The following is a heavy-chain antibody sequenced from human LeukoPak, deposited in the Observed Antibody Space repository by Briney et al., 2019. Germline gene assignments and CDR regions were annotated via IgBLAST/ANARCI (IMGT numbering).Heavy chain of an antibody. CDR2: IIPILGIA. D-gene: IGHD3-22*01. V-gene: IGHV1-69*04. Sequence: AASVKVSCKASGYTFTSYYMHWVRQAPGQGLEWMGRIIPILGIANYAQKFQGRVTITADKSTSTAYMELSSLRSEDTAVYYCARVPGYYYDSSGYLDYWGQGTLVTVSS. J-gene: IGHJ4*02. CDR3: ARVPGYYYDSSGYLDY. CDR1: GYTFTSYY.